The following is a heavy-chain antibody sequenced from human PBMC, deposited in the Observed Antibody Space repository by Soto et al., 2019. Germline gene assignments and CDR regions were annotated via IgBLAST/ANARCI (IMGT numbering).Heavy chain of an antibody. Sequence: QVQLVESGGNLVKPGGSLRLYCAASGFTFSDYYMSWVRQAPGKGPEWLSYISSSGRNIYYADSVKGRFTISRDNAKNSLYLQMNSLRAEDTALYYCARDRRESSSWYGFHIWGQGTMVTVSS. CDR3: ARDRRESSSWYGFHI. CDR2: ISSSGRNI. D-gene: IGHD6-13*01. J-gene: IGHJ3*02. CDR1: GFTFSDYY. V-gene: IGHV3-11*01.